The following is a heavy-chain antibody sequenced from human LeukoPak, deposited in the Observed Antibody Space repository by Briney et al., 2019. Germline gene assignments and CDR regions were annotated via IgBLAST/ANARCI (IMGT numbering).Heavy chain of an antibody. CDR3: AKGLSFLVSHFQH. Sequence: PGGSLRLSCVASGFTFDDYAMHWVRHAPGKGLEWVSGISWNSGSIGYADSVKGRFTISRDNAKNSLYLQMNSLRAEDTALYYCAKGLSFLVSHFQHWGQGTLVTVSS. CDR1: GFTFDDYA. D-gene: IGHD3-16*01. J-gene: IGHJ1*01. CDR2: ISWNSGSI. V-gene: IGHV3-9*01.